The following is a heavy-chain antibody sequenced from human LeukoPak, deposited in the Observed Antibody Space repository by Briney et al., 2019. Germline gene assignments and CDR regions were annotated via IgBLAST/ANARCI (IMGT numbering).Heavy chain of an antibody. CDR1: GFTFSSYE. Sequence: GGSQRLSCAASGFTFSSYEMNWFRQAPGKGLEWVAYISNGGSTTYYADSVRGRFTISRDNAKNSMYLQMNSLKDEDMAVYYCARDPSGRASHLDYWGQGTLVTVSS. D-gene: IGHD3-10*01. J-gene: IGHJ4*02. V-gene: IGHV3-48*03. CDR2: ISNGGSTT. CDR3: ARDPSGRASHLDY.